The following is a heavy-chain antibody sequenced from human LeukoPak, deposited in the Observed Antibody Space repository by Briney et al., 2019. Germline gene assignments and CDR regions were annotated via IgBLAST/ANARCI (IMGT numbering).Heavy chain of an antibody. CDR1: GFTFSRNA. Sequence: HAGGSLRLSCAASGFTFSRNAMHWVRQAPGKGLEYVSAISTNGGSTYYADSVKGRFTISRDNSKNTLYLQMSSLRAEDTAVYYCVKGYNMGDTLVSSNPPPRYYYYGMDVWGQGTTVTVSS. CDR2: ISTNGGST. D-gene: IGHD1-14*01. J-gene: IGHJ6*02. CDR3: VKGYNMGDTLVSSNPPPRYYYYGMDV. V-gene: IGHV3-64D*06.